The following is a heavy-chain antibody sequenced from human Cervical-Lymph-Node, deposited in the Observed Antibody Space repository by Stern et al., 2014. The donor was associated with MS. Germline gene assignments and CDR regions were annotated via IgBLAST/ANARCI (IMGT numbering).Heavy chain of an antibody. J-gene: IGHJ5*02. V-gene: IGHV7-4-1*02. D-gene: IGHD6-19*01. Sequence: VQLVESGSELKKPGASVKVSCKASRYTFNNYAMNWVRQAPGQGLEWMGWISTNTGDPDYAQGFTGRFVFSMDTSVSTAYLQITSLKAEDTAVYYCARPNDSSGLFDQWGQGTLVTVS. CDR1: RYTFNNYA. CDR3: ARPNDSSGLFDQ. CDR2: ISTNTGDP.